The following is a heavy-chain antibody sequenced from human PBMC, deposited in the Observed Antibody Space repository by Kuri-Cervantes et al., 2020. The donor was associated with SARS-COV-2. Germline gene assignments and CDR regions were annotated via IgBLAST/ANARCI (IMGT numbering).Heavy chain of an antibody. CDR1: GGSISSYH. CDR2: IYYSGST. J-gene: IGHJ6*02. Sequence: ESLKISCTVSGGSISSYHWSWIRQPPGKGLEWIGYIYYSGSTNYNPSLKSRVTISVDTSKNQFSLKLSSVTAADTAVYYCAIAVDGSGSRVRYYYYGMDVWGQGTTVTVSS. D-gene: IGHD3-10*01. V-gene: IGHV4-59*08. CDR3: AIAVDGSGSRVRYYYYGMDV.